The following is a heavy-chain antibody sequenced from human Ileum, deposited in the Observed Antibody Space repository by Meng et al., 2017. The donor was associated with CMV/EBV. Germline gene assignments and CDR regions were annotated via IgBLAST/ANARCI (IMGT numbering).Heavy chain of an antibody. CDR2: ISTDGGTT. D-gene: IGHD3-10*01. V-gene: IGHV3-74*01. Sequence: GGSLRLSCAASGFNFGSYWMHWVRQAPGKGLVWVSRISTDGGTTTYADSVKGRFTIARDNAKNTLYLQMNSLRAEDTAVYYCARSSRQTGPYFDYWGQGTLVTVSS. CDR3: ARSSRQTGPYFDY. CDR1: GFNFGSYW. J-gene: IGHJ4*02.